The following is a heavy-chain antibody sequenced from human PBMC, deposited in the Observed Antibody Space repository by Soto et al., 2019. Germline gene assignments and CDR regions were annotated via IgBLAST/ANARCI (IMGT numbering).Heavy chain of an antibody. V-gene: IGHV1-69*12. CDR2: IIPIFGTA. CDR3: ARVLVIGVVSAAGSGWFDP. D-gene: IGHD6-13*01. J-gene: IGHJ5*02. CDR1: GGTFSSYA. Sequence: QVQLVQSGAEVKKPGSSVKVSCKASGGTFSSYAISWVRQAPGQGLEWMGGIIPIFGTANYAQKFQGRVKITEDGSTGTAYMELGSLSAEDTAVYYCARVLVIGVVSAAGSGWFDPWGQGTLVTVSS.